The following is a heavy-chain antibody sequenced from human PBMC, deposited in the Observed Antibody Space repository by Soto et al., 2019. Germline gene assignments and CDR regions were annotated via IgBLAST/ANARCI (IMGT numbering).Heavy chain of an antibody. V-gene: IGHV1-3*01. CDR1: GYTFTSYT. CDR2: INAGKGNT. Sequence: ASVKVSCKASGYTFTSYTMHWVRQAPGQRLEWKGWINAGKGNTKYSQKFQGRVTITRDTSASTAYMELSSLTSEDTAVYYCARGSEDYYGSGSLYWGQGTLVTVSS. CDR3: ARGSEDYYGSGSLY. J-gene: IGHJ4*02. D-gene: IGHD3-10*01.